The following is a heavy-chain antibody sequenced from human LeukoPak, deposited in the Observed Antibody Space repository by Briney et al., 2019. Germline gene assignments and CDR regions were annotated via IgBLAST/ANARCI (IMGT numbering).Heavy chain of an antibody. D-gene: IGHD6-13*01. J-gene: IGHJ1*01. V-gene: IGHV1-69*06. CDR2: ITPIFGTA. CDR3: ATYSSSWYGSKYFQR. CDR1: GGTFSSYA. Sequence: GASVKVSFKASGGTFSSYAISWVRQAPGQGLEWMGVITPIFGTANYAQKFQGRVTITADTSTSTAYMELSSLSSEDTAVYYCATYSSSWYGSKYFQRWGQGTLVTVSS.